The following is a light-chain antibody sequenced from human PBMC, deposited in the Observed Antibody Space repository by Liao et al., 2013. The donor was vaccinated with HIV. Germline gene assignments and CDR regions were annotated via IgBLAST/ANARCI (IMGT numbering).Light chain of an antibody. CDR1: NIGSKS. V-gene: IGLV3-21*01. J-gene: IGLJ1*01. CDR2: YDK. Sequence: SYVLTQPPSVSVAPGKTARITCGGNNIGSKSVHWYQQKPGQAPVLVIYYDKDRPSEIPERFSGSNSGNTATLTISRAEAGDEADYYCQVWDTTSEQAVFGTGTKVTVL. CDR3: QVWDTTSEQAV.